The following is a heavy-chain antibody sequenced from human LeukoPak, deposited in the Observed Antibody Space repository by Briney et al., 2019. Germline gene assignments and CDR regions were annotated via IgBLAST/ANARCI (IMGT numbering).Heavy chain of an antibody. Sequence: ASVKVSCKASGYTFTSYDINWVRQATGQGLEWMGWMNPNSGNTGYAQKFQGRVTMTRNTSISTAYMELGSLRSEDTAVYYCARDGYSYGFPFDYWGQGTLVTVSS. CDR2: MNPNSGNT. V-gene: IGHV1-8*01. CDR3: ARDGYSYGFPFDY. J-gene: IGHJ4*02. D-gene: IGHD5-18*01. CDR1: GYTFTSYD.